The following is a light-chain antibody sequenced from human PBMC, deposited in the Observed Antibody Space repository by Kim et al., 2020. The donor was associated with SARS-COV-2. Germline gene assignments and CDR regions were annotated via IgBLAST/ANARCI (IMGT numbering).Light chain of an antibody. V-gene: IGLV3-1*01. CDR2: QES. J-gene: IGLJ2*01. CDR1: KLGEKY. Sequence: GQTASITCSGEKLGEKYACWYQKKPGQTPVLVIYQESKRPSGIPERFSGANSRNTATLTSSGTKAMDEADYYCQAWDSSTYVVFGGGTKLTVL. CDR3: QAWDSSTYVV.